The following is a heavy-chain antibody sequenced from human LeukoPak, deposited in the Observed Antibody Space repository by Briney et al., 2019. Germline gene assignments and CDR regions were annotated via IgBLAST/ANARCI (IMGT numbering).Heavy chain of an antibody. V-gene: IGHV4-4*02. D-gene: IGHD3-22*01. J-gene: IGHJ4*02. CDR1: GGSISSSNW. CDR3: ARTPSLYDSSGYIDY. Sequence: PSETLSLTCAVSGGSISSSNWWSWVRQPPGKGLEWIGEIYHSGSTYYNPSLKSRVTISVDKSKNQFSLKLSSVTAADTAVYYCARTPSLYDSSGYIDYWGQGTLVTVFS. CDR2: IYHSGST.